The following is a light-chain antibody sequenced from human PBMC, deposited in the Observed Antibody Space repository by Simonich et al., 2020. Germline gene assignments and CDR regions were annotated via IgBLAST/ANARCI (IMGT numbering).Light chain of an antibody. CDR2: WAS. J-gene: IGKJ1*01. CDR3: QQYYSTPWT. V-gene: IGKV4-1*01. CDR1: QSVLYSSNNKNY. Sequence: DIVMTQSPDSLAVSLGERATINCKSSQSVLYSSNNKNYLAWYQQKPGQPPKLLIYWASTRVSAVPDRFSGRGSGTDFTLTISSLPAEDVAVYYCQQYYSTPWTFGQGTKVEIK.